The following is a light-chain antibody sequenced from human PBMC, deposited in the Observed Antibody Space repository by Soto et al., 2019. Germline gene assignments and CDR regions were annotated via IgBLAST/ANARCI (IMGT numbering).Light chain of an antibody. J-gene: IGKJ2*01. Sequence: DIQMTQSPSSVSASVGDRVTITCRASQGISNWLAWYQQKPGKAPKFLMYDSSNLQSGVPSRFSGSGSGTDFTRTISSLQPEDSATYYCQQANSFPPTFGQGTKVEI. CDR3: QQANSFPPT. CDR1: QGISNW. CDR2: DSS. V-gene: IGKV1-12*01.